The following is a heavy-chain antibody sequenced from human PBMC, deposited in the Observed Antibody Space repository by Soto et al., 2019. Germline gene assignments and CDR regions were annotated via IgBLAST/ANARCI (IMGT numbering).Heavy chain of an antibody. J-gene: IGHJ6*02. Sequence: ASLKVSYKASGYTFTSYYMHWLRHAPGQGPEWMGIINPSGASTSYAQKFQGRVTMTRDTSTSTVYMELSSLRSEVTAVYYCARDAPTWELGLLYTSKKKSGMDVWGQENTLTISS. CDR2: INPSGAST. CDR1: GYTFTSYY. D-gene: IGHD1-26*01. CDR3: ARDAPTWELGLLYTSKKKSGMDV. V-gene: IGHV1-46*01.